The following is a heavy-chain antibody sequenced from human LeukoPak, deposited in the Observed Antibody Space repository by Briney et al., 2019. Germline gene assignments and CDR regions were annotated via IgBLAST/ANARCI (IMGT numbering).Heavy chain of an antibody. CDR2: IHSGGST. D-gene: IGHD6-19*01. CDR1: GFTVSSKY. V-gene: IGHV3-53*01. Sequence: GGSLILSCAASGFTVSSKYMSWVRQAPGKGLEWVSVIHSGGSTYYADSVKGRFTISRDNSKNTLYIQMNSLRAEDTAVYYCARGVAVAGTIYFDYWGQGTLVTVSS. J-gene: IGHJ4*02. CDR3: ARGVAVAGTIYFDY.